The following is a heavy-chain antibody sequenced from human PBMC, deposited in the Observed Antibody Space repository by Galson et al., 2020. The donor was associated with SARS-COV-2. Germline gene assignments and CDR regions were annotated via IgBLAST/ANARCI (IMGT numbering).Heavy chain of an antibody. V-gene: IGHV4-38-2*01. D-gene: IGHD3-22*01. Sequence: SETLSLTCAVSGLSISSDFYWGWFRQPPGKGLEWSGKIYQGGTTYYNPSLQSRVTISIDRSKNQFSLKMTSVTAADTAIYYCARPSSSGYYSVWYFDLWGRGTLVTVSS. CDR2: IYQGGTT. CDR1: GLSISSDFY. J-gene: IGHJ2*01. CDR3: ARPSSSGYYSVWYFDL.